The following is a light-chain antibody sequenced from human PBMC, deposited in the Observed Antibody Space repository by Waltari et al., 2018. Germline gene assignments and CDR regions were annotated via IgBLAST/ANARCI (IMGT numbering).Light chain of an antibody. J-gene: IGLJ2*01. CDR3: HSRVVSNVRGA. CDR1: SLRSHN. Sequence: SSELTQALAASVALGQTVRITCQGDSLRSHNASRYQRMPGQAPILVIYGKDNRPSGIPDRFSGSTSGNTASLTSTGSQAEDEADYYCHSRVVSNVRGAFGGGTKLTVL. V-gene: IGLV3-19*01. CDR2: GKD.